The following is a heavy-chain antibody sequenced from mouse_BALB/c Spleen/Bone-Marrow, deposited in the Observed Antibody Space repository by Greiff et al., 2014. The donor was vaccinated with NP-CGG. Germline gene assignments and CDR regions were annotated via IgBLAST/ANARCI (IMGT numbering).Heavy chain of an antibody. D-gene: IGHD2-10*02. V-gene: IGHV1S30*01. J-gene: IGHJ3*01. CDR2: INPYNGGT. CDR3: ARQLYGNYAY. Sequence: VQLQQPGPELVKPGPSVKISCKASGYSFTGYYMHWVKQSHGKSLEWIGEINPYNGGTSYNQKFKGKATLTVDTSSSTASMELHSLTSEDSLVYYCARQLYGNYAYWGQGTLVTVSA. CDR1: GYSFTGYY.